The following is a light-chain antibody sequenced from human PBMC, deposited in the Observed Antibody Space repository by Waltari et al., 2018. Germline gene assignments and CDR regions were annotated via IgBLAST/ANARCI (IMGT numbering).Light chain of an antibody. V-gene: IGLV8-61*01. CDR2: KIN. CDR1: SGAVSTTSY. Sequence: QTVVTKEPSLLVSPGGTVTLTCALSSGAVSTTSYVSWYQQTPGQAPLTIGYKINSRSSGVPDRCSGTILGNKAALTITGAQADDESDYYCLVYMGSGIWVFGGGTKLTVL. CDR3: LVYMGSGIWV. J-gene: IGLJ3*02.